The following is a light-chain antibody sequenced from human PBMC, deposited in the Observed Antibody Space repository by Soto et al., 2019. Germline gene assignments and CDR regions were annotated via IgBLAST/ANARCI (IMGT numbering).Light chain of an antibody. J-gene: IGKJ1*01. Sequence: DIQVTQSPSSLSASVGDRVTITFRASQSITTFLNWYQHKPGKAPELLIYAASTLQTGVPSRFSGRGSETEFTLTISSLQPEDFATYYCQQSYNNPPTFGQGTKVDIK. CDR2: AAS. CDR3: QQSYNNPPT. CDR1: QSITTF. V-gene: IGKV1-39*01.